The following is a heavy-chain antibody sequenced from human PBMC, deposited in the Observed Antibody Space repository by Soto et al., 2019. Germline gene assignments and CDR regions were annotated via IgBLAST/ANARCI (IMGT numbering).Heavy chain of an antibody. CDR3: ARSWSDLGYRHFDY. Sequence: QVQLVQSGAEVKKPGSSVKVSCKASGGTFSNYAISWVRQAPGKGLEWMGGINPIFGTANYAQKFEGRVTISAYESTSTVYMDLSSLRSEDTAMYYCARSWSDLGYRHFDYWGQGTLVTVSS. D-gene: IGHD5-18*01. J-gene: IGHJ4*02. CDR2: INPIFGTA. V-gene: IGHV1-69*12. CDR1: GGTFSNYA.